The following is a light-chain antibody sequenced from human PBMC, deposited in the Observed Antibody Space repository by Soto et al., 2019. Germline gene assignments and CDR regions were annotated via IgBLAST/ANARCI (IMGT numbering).Light chain of an antibody. CDR2: EVS. V-gene: IGLV2-14*01. CDR1: SSDIGVYNY. J-gene: IGLJ1*01. Sequence: QSALTHPASVSWSPGQTITISCTGTSSDIGVYNYVYWFQQHPGKVPKLMVYEVSNLPSGVSNRFSDSKSANPASLTISGLQAEDEADYYCSSYTTSNTLYVFGTGTKLTVL. CDR3: SSYTTSNTLYV.